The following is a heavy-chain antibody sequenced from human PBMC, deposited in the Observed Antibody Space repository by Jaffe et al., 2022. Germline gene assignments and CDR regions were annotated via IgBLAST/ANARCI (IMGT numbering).Heavy chain of an antibody. CDR1: GGTFSSYA. D-gene: IGHD1-1*01. J-gene: IGHJ4*02. V-gene: IGHV1-69*05. CDR2: IIPIFGTA. Sequence: QVQLVQSGAEVKKPGSSVKVSCKASGGTFSSYAISWVRQAPGQGLEWMGGIIPIFGTANYAQKFQGRVTITTDESTSTAYMELSSLRSEDTAVYYCARAGEGTRREDYFDYWGQGTLVTVSS. CDR3: ARAGEGTRREDYFDY.